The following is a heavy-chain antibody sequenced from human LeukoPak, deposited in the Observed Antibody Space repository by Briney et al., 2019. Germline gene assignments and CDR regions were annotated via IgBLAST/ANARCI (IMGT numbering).Heavy chain of an antibody. CDR2: INNDGSDT. D-gene: IGHD6-13*01. Sequence: GGSLRLSCAGSGFTFSSYWMHGVRQAPGKGRVGVSRINNDGSDTIYADSVKGRFTISRDNAKNTLYLQMNSLRAEDTAVYYCALLAAADSESWGQGPLVTVSS. J-gene: IGHJ5*02. CDR3: ALLAAADSES. CDR1: GFTFSSYW. V-gene: IGHV3-74*01.